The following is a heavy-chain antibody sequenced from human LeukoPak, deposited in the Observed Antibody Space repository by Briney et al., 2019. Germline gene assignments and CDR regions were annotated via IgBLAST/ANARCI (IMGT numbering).Heavy chain of an antibody. CDR1: GFTFSSYA. Sequence: PGGSLRLSCAASGFTFSSYAMSWVRQAPGKGLEWVSGISGSGGSTYYAGSVKGRFTISRDNSKNTLYLQMNSLRAEDTAVYYCAKGLGYCSSTSCPVYYYYMDVWGKGTTVTVSS. D-gene: IGHD2-2*01. V-gene: IGHV3-23*01. CDR2: ISGSGGST. CDR3: AKGLGYCSSTSCPVYYYYMDV. J-gene: IGHJ6*03.